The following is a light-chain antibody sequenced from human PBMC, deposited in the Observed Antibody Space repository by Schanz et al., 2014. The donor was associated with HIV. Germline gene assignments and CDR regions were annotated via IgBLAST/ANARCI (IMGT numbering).Light chain of an antibody. V-gene: IGLV1-40*01. CDR1: TSNIGANFD. CDR2: GDN. Sequence: QSVLTQPPSVSGAPGQNITISCTGSTSNIGANFDVHWYQHLPGAAPRLLIYGDNNRPSGVPDRFSGSKSGTSASLAITGLQAEDEADYYCQSYDSSLSGPKVFGTGTKVTVL. J-gene: IGLJ1*01. CDR3: QSYDSSLSGPKV.